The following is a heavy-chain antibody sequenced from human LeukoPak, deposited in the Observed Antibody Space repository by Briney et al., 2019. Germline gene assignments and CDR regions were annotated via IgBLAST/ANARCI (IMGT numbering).Heavy chain of an antibody. V-gene: IGHV3-33*06. D-gene: IGHD5-12*01. J-gene: IGHJ4*02. Sequence: PGGSLRLSCAASGFTFSSYGMHWVRQAPGKGLEWVAVIWYDGSNKYYAESVKGRFTISRDNSKNTVYLQMNSLRAEDTAVYYCAKDWGWLRSLYYFDYWGQGTLVTVSS. CDR1: GFTFSSYG. CDR2: IWYDGSNK. CDR3: AKDWGWLRSLYYFDY.